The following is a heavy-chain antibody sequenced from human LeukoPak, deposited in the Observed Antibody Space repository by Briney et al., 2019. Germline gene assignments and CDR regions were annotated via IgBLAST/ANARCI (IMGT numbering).Heavy chain of an antibody. CDR1: RVSMSDYF. V-gene: IGHV4-4*07. D-gene: IGHD3-22*01. J-gene: IGHJ5*02. CDR3: ARDDFYDGGGRNWFDL. Sequence: PSETLSLTCTVSRVSMSDYFWTWVRQPAGKGLEWIGLIHSSGRANTNPSLRSRLTMSVDTSKNQYSLRLRSVTAADTAIYYCARDDFYDGGGRNWFDLWGQRARVTVSS. CDR2: IHSSGRA.